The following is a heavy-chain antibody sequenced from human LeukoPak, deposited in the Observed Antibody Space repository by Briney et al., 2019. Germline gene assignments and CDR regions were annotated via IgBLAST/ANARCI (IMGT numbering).Heavy chain of an antibody. J-gene: IGHJ5*02. CDR2: MNPNSGNT. Sequence: ASVKVSCKASGYTFTRYDINWVRQATGQGLEWMGWMNPNSGNTGYAQKFQGRVTMTRNTSISTAYMELSSLRSEDTAVYYCARGRGYYDSSGYYYWFDPWGQGTLVTVSS. D-gene: IGHD3-22*01. V-gene: IGHV1-8*01. CDR1: GYTFTRYD. CDR3: ARGRGYYDSSGYYYWFDP.